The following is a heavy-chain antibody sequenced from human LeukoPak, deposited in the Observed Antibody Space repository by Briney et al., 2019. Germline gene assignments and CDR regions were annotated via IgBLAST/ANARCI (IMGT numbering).Heavy chain of an antibody. J-gene: IGHJ6*04. CDR3: ARNSSQLLSGYYGMDV. Sequence: QSSETLSLTCAVSGYSISSYYWSWIRQPPGKGLEWIGYIYYSGSTNYNPSLKSRVTISVDTSKNQFSLKLSSVTAADTAVYYCARNSSQLLSGYYGMDVWGKGTTVTVSS. V-gene: IGHV4-59*01. CDR2: IYYSGST. CDR1: GYSISSYY. D-gene: IGHD2-2*01.